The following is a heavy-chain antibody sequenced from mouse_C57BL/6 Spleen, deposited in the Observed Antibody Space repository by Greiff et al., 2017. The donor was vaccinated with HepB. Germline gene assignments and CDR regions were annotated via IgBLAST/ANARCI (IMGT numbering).Heavy chain of an antibody. CDR1: GFSLTSYG. V-gene: IGHV2-5*01. D-gene: IGHD2-4*01. CDR3: AKRGYDYDVGDYYAMDY. CDR2: IWRGGST. J-gene: IGHJ4*01. Sequence: QVQLKQSGPGLVQPSQSLSITCTVSGFSLTSYGVHWVRQSPGKGLEWLGVIWRGGSTDYNAAFMSRLSITKDNSKSQVFFKMNSLQADDTAIYYWAKRGYDYDVGDYYAMDYWGQGTSVTVSS.